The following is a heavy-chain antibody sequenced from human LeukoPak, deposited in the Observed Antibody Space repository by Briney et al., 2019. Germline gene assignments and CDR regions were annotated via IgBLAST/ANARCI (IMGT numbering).Heavy chain of an antibody. J-gene: IGHJ4*02. V-gene: IGHV3-23*01. Sequence: GGSLRLSCAASGFTFSSYVMSWGRQAPGKGLEWVSAISGSGATTYYADSVKGRFTISRDNSKNTLYLHMNSLRAEDTAVYYCAKRVSGTTFYWGQGTLVTVSS. CDR1: GFTFSSYV. CDR2: ISGSGATT. CDR3: AKRVSGTTFY. D-gene: IGHD1-1*01.